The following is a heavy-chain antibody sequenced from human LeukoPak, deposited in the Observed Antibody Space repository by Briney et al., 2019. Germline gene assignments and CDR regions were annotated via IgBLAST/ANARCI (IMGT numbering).Heavy chain of an antibody. CDR1: GGSSSGYY. CDR2: INHSGST. CDR3: ARGPSWNDGGNDAFDI. Sequence: SETLSLTCAVYGGSSSGYYWSWIRQPPGKGLEWIGEINHSGSTDYNPSLKSRVTISVDTSKNQFSLKLSSVTAADTAVYYCARGPSWNDGGNDAFDIWGQGTMVTVSS. D-gene: IGHD1-1*01. V-gene: IGHV4-34*01. J-gene: IGHJ3*02.